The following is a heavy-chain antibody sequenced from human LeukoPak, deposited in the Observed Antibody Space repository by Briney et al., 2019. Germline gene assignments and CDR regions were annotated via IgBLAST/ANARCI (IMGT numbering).Heavy chain of an antibody. Sequence: SETLSLTCTVSGGSISSSSYYWGWIRQPPGKGLEWIGSIYYSGSTYYNPSLKSRVTISVDTSKNQFSLKLSSVTAADTAVYYCARGVATSRLYYFDYWGQGTLVTVSS. CDR1: GGSISSSSYY. CDR3: ARGVATSRLYYFDY. CDR2: IYYSGST. V-gene: IGHV4-39*01. J-gene: IGHJ4*02. D-gene: IGHD5-12*01.